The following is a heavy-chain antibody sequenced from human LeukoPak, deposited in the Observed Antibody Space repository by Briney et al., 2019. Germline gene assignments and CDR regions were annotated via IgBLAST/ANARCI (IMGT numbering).Heavy chain of an antibody. J-gene: IGHJ2*01. CDR3: AADRNFLCGGDCSSTPMGDWYFDL. Sequence: GASVKVSCKVSGYTLTELSMHWVRQARGQRLEWIGWIVVGSGNTNYAQKFQERVTITRDMSTSTAYMELSSLRSEDTAVYYCAADRNFLCGGDCSSTPMGDWYFDLWGRGTLVTVSS. V-gene: IGHV1-58*02. CDR1: GYTLTELS. CDR2: IVVGSGNT. D-gene: IGHD2-21*01.